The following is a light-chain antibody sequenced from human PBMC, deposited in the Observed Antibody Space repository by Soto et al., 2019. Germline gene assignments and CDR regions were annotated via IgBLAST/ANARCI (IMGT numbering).Light chain of an antibody. V-gene: IGLV1-40*01. CDR2: GNN. J-gene: IGLJ2*01. CDR3: QSYDSSLSGVV. Sequence: QSVLTQPPSVSGAPGQRVTISCTGSSSNIGAGYDVHWYQQLPGTAPKLLISGNNNRPSGVPDRFSGSKSGTSASLDISGLQAEDEADYYCQSYDSSLSGVVFGGGTKLTVI. CDR1: SSNIGAGYD.